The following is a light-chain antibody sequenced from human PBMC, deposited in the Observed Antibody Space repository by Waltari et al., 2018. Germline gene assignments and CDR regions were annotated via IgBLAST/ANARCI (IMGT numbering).Light chain of an antibody. Sequence: DIQLTQSPSFLSASVGDRVTIPCRASQGISSSLAWYQQNPGKAPQLLTYVASTLQSGVPSRFSGSGSGTEFTLTISSLQPEDFATYYCQQLNSYPLTFGGGTKVEIK. CDR1: QGISSS. J-gene: IGKJ4*01. CDR3: QQLNSYPLT. V-gene: IGKV1-9*01. CDR2: VAS.